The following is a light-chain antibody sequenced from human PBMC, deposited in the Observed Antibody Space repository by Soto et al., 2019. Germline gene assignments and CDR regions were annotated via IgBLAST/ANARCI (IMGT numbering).Light chain of an antibody. V-gene: IGLV2-14*03. CDR3: SSYTSSSLGV. J-gene: IGLJ1*01. CDR1: SSDVGAFNF. CDR2: DVS. Sequence: QSALTQPASVSGSPGQSITISCTGTSSDVGAFNFVSWYQQHPGKAPKVIIFDVSDRPSGVSDRFSGSKSGNTASLTISGLQAEDEADYYCSSYTSSSLGVFGTGTKLTVL.